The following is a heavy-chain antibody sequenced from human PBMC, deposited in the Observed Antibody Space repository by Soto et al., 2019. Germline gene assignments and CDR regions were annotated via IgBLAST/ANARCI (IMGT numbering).Heavy chain of an antibody. J-gene: IGHJ4*02. CDR3: TRVDTAMVLFDY. CDR2: IYHSGST. D-gene: IGHD5-18*01. V-gene: IGHV4-30-2*01. Sequence: PSETLSLTCAVSGGSISSGGYSWSWIRQPPGKGLEWIGYIYHSGSTYYNPSLKSRVTISVDRSKNQFSLKLSSVTAADTAVYYCTRVDTAMVLFDYWGQGTLVTVSS. CDR1: GGSISSGGYS.